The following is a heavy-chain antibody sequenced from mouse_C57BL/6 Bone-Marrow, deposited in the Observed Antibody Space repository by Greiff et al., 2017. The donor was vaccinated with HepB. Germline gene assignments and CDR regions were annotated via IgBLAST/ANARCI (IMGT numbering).Heavy chain of an antibody. V-gene: IGHV5-4*01. Sequence: DVMLVESGGGLVKPGGSLKLSCAASGFTFSSYAMSWVRQTPEKRLEWVATISDGGSYTYYPDNVKGRFTISRDNAKNNLYLQMSHLKSEDTAMYYCARDGITTDYCDYWGQGTTLTVSS. J-gene: IGHJ2*01. CDR2: ISDGGSYT. D-gene: IGHD1-1*01. CDR1: GFTFSSYA. CDR3: ARDGITTDYCDY.